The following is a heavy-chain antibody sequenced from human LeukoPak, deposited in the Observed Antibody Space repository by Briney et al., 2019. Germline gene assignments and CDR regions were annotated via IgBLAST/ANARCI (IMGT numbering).Heavy chain of an antibody. V-gene: IGHV1-46*01. J-gene: IGHJ1*01. D-gene: IGHD2-2*01. CDR3: ARGVPAAIRYFQH. CDR1: GYTFTNYY. Sequence: GASVKVSCKASGYTFTNYYMHWVRQAPGQGPEWMGIINPGGGSTSYAQKFQGRVTMTRDTSTSTVYMELSSLRSEDTAVYYCARGVPAAIRYFQHWGQGTLVTVSS. CDR2: INPGGGST.